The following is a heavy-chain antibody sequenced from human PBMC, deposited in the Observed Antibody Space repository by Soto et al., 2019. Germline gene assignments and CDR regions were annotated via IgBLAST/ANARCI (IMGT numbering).Heavy chain of an antibody. Sequence: EVQLAESGGGIVQPGGSLRLSCVASGFTFSSYDMHWVRQAPGKGLEYVSSISSNGGTTYYGNSVKGRFTISRDNSKNTLYLQMGSLRSDDMAVYYCVIRVSGNYDYWGQGTLVTVSS. V-gene: IGHV3-64*01. CDR3: VIRVSGNYDY. D-gene: IGHD1-7*01. CDR1: GFTFSSYD. CDR2: ISSNGGTT. J-gene: IGHJ4*02.